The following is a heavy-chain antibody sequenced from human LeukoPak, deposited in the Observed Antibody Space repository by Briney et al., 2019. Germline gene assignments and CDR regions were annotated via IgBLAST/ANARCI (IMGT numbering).Heavy chain of an antibody. Sequence: SETLSLTCAVSNGSISSYYWSWIRQPAGKGLEWIGHIYTSGTTNYNPSLKSRVTMSVDTPKKQFSLKLSSVTAADTAVYYCARVGATYPHYYMDVWGKGTTVTVAS. V-gene: IGHV4-4*07. CDR1: NGSISSYY. J-gene: IGHJ6*03. D-gene: IGHD3-16*01. CDR2: IYTSGTT. CDR3: ARVGATYPHYYMDV.